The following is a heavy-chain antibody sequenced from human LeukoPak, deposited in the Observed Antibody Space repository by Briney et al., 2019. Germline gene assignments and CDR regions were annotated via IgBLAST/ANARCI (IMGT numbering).Heavy chain of an antibody. J-gene: IGHJ1*01. CDR2: IKQDGSEK. Sequence: GGSLRLSCAASEFTFSYYWMSWVRQAPGKGLEWVAYIKQDGSEKDYVDSVKGRFTISRDNAKNSLYLQMNSLRAEDTAVYYCTKDKELGPEYLQEWGQGTLVSVSS. CDR3: TKDKELGPEYLQE. CDR1: EFTFSYYW. D-gene: IGHD1-7*01. V-gene: IGHV3-7*01.